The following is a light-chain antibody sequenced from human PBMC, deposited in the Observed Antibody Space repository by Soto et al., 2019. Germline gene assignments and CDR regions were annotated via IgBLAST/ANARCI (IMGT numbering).Light chain of an antibody. CDR2: AAS. CDR3: QQSYTTLFT. V-gene: IGKV1-39*01. CDR1: QSIDNY. Sequence: DIQMTQSPSSLSSSVVYMFTXTCLTSQSIDNYLNWYQQKPGKAPKLLMFAASTLQSGVPSRFSGSGSETDFTLTISSLQPEDLATYYCQQSYTTLFTFGPGTKVDIK. J-gene: IGKJ3*01.